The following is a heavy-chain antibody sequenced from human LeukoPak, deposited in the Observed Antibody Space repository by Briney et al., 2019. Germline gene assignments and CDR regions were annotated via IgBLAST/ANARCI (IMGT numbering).Heavy chain of an antibody. Sequence: PSETLSLTCTVSGGSISSYYWSWIRQPPGKGLEWIGYIYFSGSTTYNPSLKSRVTISLDKSKKQFSLKLSSVTSADTAVYYCARGRGAYCGGDCYSYEGGVWGKGTTVTVSS. J-gene: IGHJ6*04. CDR2: IYFSGST. D-gene: IGHD2-21*02. CDR3: ARGRGAYCGGDCYSYEGGV. V-gene: IGHV4-59*01. CDR1: GGSISSYY.